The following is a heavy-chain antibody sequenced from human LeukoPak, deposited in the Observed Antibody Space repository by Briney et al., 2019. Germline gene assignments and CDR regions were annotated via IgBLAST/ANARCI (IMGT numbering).Heavy chain of an antibody. J-gene: IGHJ4*02. CDR2: INPNSGGT. D-gene: IGHD4-17*01. CDR1: GYTFTGYY. V-gene: IGHV1-2*02. Sequence: ASVKVSCKASGYTFTGYYMHWVRQAPGQGLEWMGWINPNSGGTNYAQKFQGRVTMTRDTSISTAYMDLSRLRSDDTAVYYCARADGDYPYFDYWGQGTLVTVSS. CDR3: ARADGDYPYFDY.